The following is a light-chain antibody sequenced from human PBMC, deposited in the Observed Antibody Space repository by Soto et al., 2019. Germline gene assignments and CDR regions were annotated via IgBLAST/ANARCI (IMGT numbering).Light chain of an antibody. J-gene: IGLJ2*01. V-gene: IGLV2-14*03. Sequence: QSALTQPASVSGSPGQSITISCTGTSSDVGGYNHVSWYQQHPGKAPKLMMYDVSHRPSGVSNRFSGSKSGNTAALTISGLQAEDEADYYCSSYTSSTTLVFGGGTKVTVL. CDR1: SSDVGGYNH. CDR2: DVS. CDR3: SSYTSSTTLV.